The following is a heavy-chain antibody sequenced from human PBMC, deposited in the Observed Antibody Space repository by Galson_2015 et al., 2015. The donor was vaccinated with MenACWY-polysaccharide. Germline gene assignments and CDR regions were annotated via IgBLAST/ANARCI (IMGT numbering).Heavy chain of an antibody. CDR3: VRGSSGWRGMDV. Sequence: SLRLSCAASGFTFRSYWMNWVRQGPRKGLVWVSRICSDENSITYAGSVKGRFSISRENAENTVYLQMNSLTAEDTALYYCVRGSSGWRGMDVWGQGTTVTVSS. CDR1: GFTFRSYW. D-gene: IGHD6-19*01. V-gene: IGHV3-74*01. J-gene: IGHJ6*02. CDR2: ICSDENSI.